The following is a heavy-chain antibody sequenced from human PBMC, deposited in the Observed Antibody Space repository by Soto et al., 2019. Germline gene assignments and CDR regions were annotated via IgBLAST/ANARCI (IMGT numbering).Heavy chain of an antibody. CDR2: IYYSGST. Sequence: KTSETLSLTCTVSGGSISSGDYYWSWIRQPPGKGLEWIGYIYYSGSTYYNPSLKSRVTISVDTSKNQFSLKLSSVTAADTAVYYCARTYDSSGYYDDLFDYWGQGTLVTVSS. CDR3: ARTYDSSGYYDDLFDY. D-gene: IGHD3-22*01. CDR1: GGSISSGDYY. J-gene: IGHJ4*02. V-gene: IGHV4-30-4*01.